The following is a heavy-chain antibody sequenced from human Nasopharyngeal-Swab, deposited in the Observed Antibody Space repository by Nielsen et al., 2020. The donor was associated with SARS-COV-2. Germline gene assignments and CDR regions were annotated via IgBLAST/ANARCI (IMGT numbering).Heavy chain of an antibody. CDR2: IYYSGST. D-gene: IGHD3-10*01. V-gene: IGHV4-30-4*01. CDR3: ARDGYGSGSYSN. J-gene: IGHJ4*02. Sequence: VRQMPGKGLEWIGYIYYSGSTYYNPSLKSRVTISVDTSKNQFSLKLSSVTAADTAVYYCARDGYGSGSYSNWGQGTLVTVSS.